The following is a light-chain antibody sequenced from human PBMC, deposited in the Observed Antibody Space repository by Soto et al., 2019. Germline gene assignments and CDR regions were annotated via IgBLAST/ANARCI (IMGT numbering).Light chain of an antibody. V-gene: IGKV3-20*01. CDR2: GAS. CDR1: QIVSSNY. CDR3: QQFGRSPPSWT. J-gene: IGKJ1*01. Sequence: ETVLTQSPGTLSLSPGERATLSCRASQIVSSNYLAWYTQKPGQAPRLLMYGASTMATGIPDRFSGSGSGTDFTLTISRLEPQDFAVYSCQQFGRSPPSWTFVQGTKLEIK.